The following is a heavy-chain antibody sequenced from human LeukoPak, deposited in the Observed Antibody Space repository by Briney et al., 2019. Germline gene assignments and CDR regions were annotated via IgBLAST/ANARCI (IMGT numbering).Heavy chain of an antibody. CDR1: DTPTGFSN. V-gene: IGHV4-59*08. Sequence: KASSAQAPSWTAADTPTGFSNYCWRRHPPGGGVGMRGFNYDGGSTNYNPSLKSRVTISVDTSKNQFSLKLSSVTAADTAAYYCARLVAVAGRAEYEEFDIWGEG. D-gene: IGHD6-19*01. J-gene: IGHJ3*02. CDR3: ARLVAVAGRAEYEEFDI. CDR2: NYDGGST.